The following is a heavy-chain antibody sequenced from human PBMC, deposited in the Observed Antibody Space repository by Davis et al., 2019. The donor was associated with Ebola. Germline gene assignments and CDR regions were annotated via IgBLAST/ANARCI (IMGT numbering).Heavy chain of an antibody. Sequence: PSETLSLTCAISAGSLSDYYWSWFRQSPQMGLEWIGEISHYGGINYNPSLQSRLTISVDKSKNQFSLKLTSVTAADTAVYYCAREHLLLRAAFDIWGQGTMVAVSS. V-gene: IGHV4-34*01. CDR1: AGSLSDYY. J-gene: IGHJ3*02. D-gene: IGHD2/OR15-2a*01. CDR2: ISHYGGI. CDR3: AREHLLLRAAFDI.